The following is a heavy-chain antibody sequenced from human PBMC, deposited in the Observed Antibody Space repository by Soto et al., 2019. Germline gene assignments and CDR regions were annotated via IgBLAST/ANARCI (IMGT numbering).Heavy chain of an antibody. CDR1: GFTFSSYG. CDR2: IWYDGSNK. Sequence: GGSLRLSCAASGFTFSSYGMHWVRQAPGKGLEWVAVIWYDGSNKYYADSVKGRFTISRDNSKNTLYLQMNSLRAEDTAVYYCARGYDFWSGYYYPYGMDVWGQGTTVTVS. V-gene: IGHV3-33*01. D-gene: IGHD3-3*01. CDR3: ARGYDFWSGYYYPYGMDV. J-gene: IGHJ6*02.